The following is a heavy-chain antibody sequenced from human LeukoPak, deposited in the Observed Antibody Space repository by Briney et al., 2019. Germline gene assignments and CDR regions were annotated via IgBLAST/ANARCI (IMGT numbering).Heavy chain of an antibody. Sequence: GGSLRLSCAASGGNFGSYAVNWVRQAPGKGLDWVSAVSHDGSERYADSVKGRFTISRDNSRNTLYLQMNSLRVEDTAVYCCARDGFVGGNYFGYWFDLWGQGTLVTVSS. CDR3: ARDGFVGGNYFGYWFDL. J-gene: IGHJ5*02. V-gene: IGHV3-30*04. CDR2: VSHDGSER. D-gene: IGHD4-23*01. CDR1: GGNFGSYA.